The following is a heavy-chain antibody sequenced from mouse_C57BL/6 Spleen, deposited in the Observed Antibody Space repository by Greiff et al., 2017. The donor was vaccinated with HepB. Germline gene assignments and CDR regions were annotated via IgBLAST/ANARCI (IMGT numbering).Heavy chain of an antibody. CDR1: GYTFTSYW. Sequence: QVQLQQPGAELVKPGASVKMSCKASGYTFTSYWITWVKQRPGQGLEWIGDIYPGSGSTNYNEKFKSKATLTVDTSSSTVYMKLSSLTSEDSAVYYCARWGLFDYDGNYFDYWGQGTTLTVSS. D-gene: IGHD2-4*01. CDR2: IYPGSGST. J-gene: IGHJ2*01. V-gene: IGHV1-55*01. CDR3: ARWGLFDYDGNYFDY.